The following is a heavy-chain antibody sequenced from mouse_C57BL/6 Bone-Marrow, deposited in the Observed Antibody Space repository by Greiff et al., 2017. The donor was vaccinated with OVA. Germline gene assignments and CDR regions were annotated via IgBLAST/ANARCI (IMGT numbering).Heavy chain of an antibody. V-gene: IGHV1-64*01. Sequence: VQLQQSGAELVKPGASVKLSCKASGYTFTSYWMHWVKQRPGQGLEWIGMIHPNSGSTNYNEKFKSKATLTVDKSSSTAYMQLSSLTSEDSAVYYCARGYYDYDLDYWGQGTTLTVSS. CDR3: ARGYYDYDLDY. CDR1: GYTFTSYW. J-gene: IGHJ2*01. CDR2: IHPNSGST. D-gene: IGHD2-4*01.